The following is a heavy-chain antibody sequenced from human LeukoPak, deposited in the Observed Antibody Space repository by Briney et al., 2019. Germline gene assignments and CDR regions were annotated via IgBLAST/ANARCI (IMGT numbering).Heavy chain of an antibody. CDR1: GGSISSYY. V-gene: IGHV4-59*08. J-gene: IGHJ6*03. CDR3: ARHFAFSYYYMDV. Sequence: PSETLSLTCTVSGGSISSYYWSWIRQPPGKGLEWIGYIYYSGSTNYNPSLKSRVTISVDTSKNQFSLKLSSVTAADTAVYYCARHFAFSYYYMDVWGKGTMVTVSS. CDR2: IYYSGST.